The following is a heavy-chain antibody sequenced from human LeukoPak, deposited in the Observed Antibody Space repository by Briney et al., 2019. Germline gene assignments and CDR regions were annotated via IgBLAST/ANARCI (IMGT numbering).Heavy chain of an antibody. J-gene: IGHJ4*02. CDR1: GYSFTSYW. CDR2: IFPEDSNT. CDR3: ARHFDY. V-gene: IGHV5-51*01. Sequence: GESLKISCKGSGYSFTSYWIAWVRHMPGRGLEWMGIIFPEDSNTRYSPSFQGQVTISADKSINTAYLQWSSLKASDTAMYYCARHFDYWGQGTLVTVSS.